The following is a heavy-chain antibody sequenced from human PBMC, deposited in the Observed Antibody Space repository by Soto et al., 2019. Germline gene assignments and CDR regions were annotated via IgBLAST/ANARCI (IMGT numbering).Heavy chain of an antibody. D-gene: IGHD7-27*01. Sequence: QVQLVESGGGVVQPGRSLRLSCAASGFTFSSYGMHWVRQAPGKGLEWVAVISYDGSNKYYADSVKGRFTICRDNSKNTLYLQMNSLRAEDTAVYYCAKDLLGPGRAYGMDVWGQGTTVTVSS. V-gene: IGHV3-30*18. CDR2: ISYDGSNK. J-gene: IGHJ6*02. CDR3: AKDLLGPGRAYGMDV. CDR1: GFTFSSYG.